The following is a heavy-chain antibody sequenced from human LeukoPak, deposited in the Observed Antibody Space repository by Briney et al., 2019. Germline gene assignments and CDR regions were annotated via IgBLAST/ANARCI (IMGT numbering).Heavy chain of an antibody. CDR1: GYTLTELS. D-gene: IGHD6-13*01. J-gene: IGHJ4*02. CDR2: FDPEYGKT. V-gene: IGHV1-24*01. CDR3: ARGPFFPYSSSWYYFDY. Sequence: PWASVKVSCKVSGYTLTELSMHWVRQVPGKGLEWMGGFDPEYGKTIYTQKFQGRVTMAQDTSTDTAYMELSSLRSDDTAVYYCARGPFFPYSSSWYYFDYWGQGTLVTVSS.